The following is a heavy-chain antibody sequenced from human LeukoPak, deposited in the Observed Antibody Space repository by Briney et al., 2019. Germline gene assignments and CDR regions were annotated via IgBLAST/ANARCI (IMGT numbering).Heavy chain of an antibody. J-gene: IGHJ5*01. CDR1: GFTFYMYA. D-gene: IGHD3-22*01. V-gene: IGHV3-23*01. CDR2: MCGPAGCT. CDR3: PEDRPNSHENSGHYYRRDGDS. Sequence: QAGGSLRLSCQASGFTFYMYAMSWVRQAPGKGREWVASMCGPAGCTFYPDSVKGRFTISRDNSKNVLYLRMNSLTAEDTAIYYCPEDRPNSHENSGHYYRRDGDSWGQGTLVTVSS.